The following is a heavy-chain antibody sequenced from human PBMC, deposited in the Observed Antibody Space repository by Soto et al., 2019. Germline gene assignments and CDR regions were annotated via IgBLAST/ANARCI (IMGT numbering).Heavy chain of an antibody. CDR1: GFSLSTIGVG. J-gene: IGHJ4*02. CDR2: IYWDDDK. D-gene: IGHD4-17*01. V-gene: IGHV2-5*02. CDR3: AHTTTVATTGDY. Sequence: QITLKESGPPLMKPTQTLTLTCTFSGFSLSTIGVGVGWVRQPPGKALEWLALIYWDDDKRYSPSLKSRLTIPKDTSKNQVVLTMTNMDPVDTGTYFCAHTTTVATTGDYWGQGTLVTVSS.